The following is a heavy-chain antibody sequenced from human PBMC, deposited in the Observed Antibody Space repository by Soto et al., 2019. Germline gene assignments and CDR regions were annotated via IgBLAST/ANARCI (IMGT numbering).Heavy chain of an antibody. J-gene: IGHJ6*02. Sequence: DVQLLESGGDLVQPGGSLRLSCIASGFTFRNYAMAWVRQAPGEDLEWVSAIGTSGTPTLYADSVKGRFTISRDNSKNTLYLQMNSLRAEDTAVYYCAGGSPPVSYYYGMDVWGQGTTVTVSS. D-gene: IGHD2-15*01. V-gene: IGHV3-23*01. CDR3: AGGSPPVSYYYGMDV. CDR1: GFTFRNYA. CDR2: IGTSGTPT.